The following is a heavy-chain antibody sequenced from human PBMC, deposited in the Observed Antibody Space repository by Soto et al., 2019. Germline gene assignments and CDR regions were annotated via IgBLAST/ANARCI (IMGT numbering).Heavy chain of an antibody. Sequence: QVQLVQSGAEVKKPGASVKVSCKASGYTFTSYGISWVRQASGQGLEWMGWISAYNGNTKYAQKLQGRVTMTTDTATSTAYMELRSPRSDDTAVYYCARDEAYNWNDGGWFDPWGQGTLVTVSS. V-gene: IGHV1-18*01. CDR2: ISAYNGNT. J-gene: IGHJ5*02. CDR1: GYTFTSYG. CDR3: ARDEAYNWNDGGWFDP. D-gene: IGHD1-1*01.